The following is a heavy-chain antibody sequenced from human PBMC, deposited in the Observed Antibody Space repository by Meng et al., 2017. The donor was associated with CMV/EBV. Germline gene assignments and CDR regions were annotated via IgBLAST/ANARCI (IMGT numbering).Heavy chain of an antibody. CDR2: ISSSSSYI. Sequence: GESLKISCAASGFTFSSYSMNWVRQAPGKGLEWVSPISSSSSYIYYADSVKGRFTISRDNAKNSLYLQMNSLRAEDTAVYYCARGGPTYYDFWSGYYPYGMDVWGQGTTVTVSS. V-gene: IGHV3-21*01. D-gene: IGHD3-3*01. J-gene: IGHJ6*02. CDR1: GFTFSSYS. CDR3: ARGGPTYYDFWSGYYPYGMDV.